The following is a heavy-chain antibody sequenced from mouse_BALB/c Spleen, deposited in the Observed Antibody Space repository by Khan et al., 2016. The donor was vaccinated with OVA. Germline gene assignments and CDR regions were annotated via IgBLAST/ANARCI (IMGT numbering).Heavy chain of an antibody. CDR3: ARDRYDYFDY. D-gene: IGHD2-14*01. CDR1: GYTFTDYS. CDR2: INTETGEP. V-gene: IGHV9-2-1*01. Sequence: QVQLQQSGPELKKPGETVKISCKASGYTFTDYSMHWVKQAPGKGLKWMGWINTETGEPTYADDFKGRFAFSLETSASTAYLQINNLKNEDTATYFCARDRYDYFDYRGQGTTLTVSS. J-gene: IGHJ2*01.